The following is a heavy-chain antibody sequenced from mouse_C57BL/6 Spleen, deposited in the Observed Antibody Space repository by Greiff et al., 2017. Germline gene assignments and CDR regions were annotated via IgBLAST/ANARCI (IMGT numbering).Heavy chain of an antibody. V-gene: IGHV1-15*01. J-gene: IGHJ3*01. CDR1: GYTFTDYE. CDR2: IDPETGGT. D-gene: IGHD1-1*01. CDR3: TDLMYYYGSSYAY. Sequence: QVQLQQSGPELVRPGASVTLSCTASGYTFTDYEMHWVKQTPVHGLEWIGAIDPETGGTAYNQKFKGMAILTADKSSSTAYMELRSLTSEDSAVYYCTDLMYYYGSSYAYWGQGTLVTVSA.